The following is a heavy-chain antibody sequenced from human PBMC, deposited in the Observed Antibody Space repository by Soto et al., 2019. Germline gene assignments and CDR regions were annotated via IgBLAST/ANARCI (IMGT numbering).Heavy chain of an antibody. Sequence: ASVKVSCKASGGTFSSYAISWVRQAPGQGLEWMGGIIPIFGTANYAQKFQGRVTITADESTSTAYMELSSLRSEDTAVYYCARDRGYYGSGSFWYFDLWGRGTLVTVSS. V-gene: IGHV1-69*13. D-gene: IGHD3-10*01. CDR1: GGTFSSYA. CDR3: ARDRGYYGSGSFWYFDL. CDR2: IIPIFGTA. J-gene: IGHJ2*01.